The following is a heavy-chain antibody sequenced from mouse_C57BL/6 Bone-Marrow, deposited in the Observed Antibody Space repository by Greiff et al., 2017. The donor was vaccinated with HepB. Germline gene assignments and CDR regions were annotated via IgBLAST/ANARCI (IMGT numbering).Heavy chain of an antibody. J-gene: IGHJ4*01. CDR2: ISDGGSYT. CDR3: ARYGSSAMDY. CDR1: GFTFSSYA. D-gene: IGHD1-1*01. V-gene: IGHV5-4*03. Sequence: EVKVVESGGGLVKPGGSLKLSCAASGFTFSSYAMSWVRQTPEKRLEWVATISDGGSYTYYPDNVKGRFTISRDNAKNNLYLQMSHLKSEDTAMYYCARYGSSAMDYWGQGPSVTVSS.